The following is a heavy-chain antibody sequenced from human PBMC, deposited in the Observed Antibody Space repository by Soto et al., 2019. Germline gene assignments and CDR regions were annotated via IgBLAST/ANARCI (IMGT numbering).Heavy chain of an antibody. CDR3: ARTEMYYDFWSGYYPPLYFDY. D-gene: IGHD3-3*01. CDR1: GGSISSSSYY. CDR2: IYYSGST. V-gene: IGHV4-39*01. Sequence: QLQLQESGPGLVKPSETLSLTCTVSGGSISSSSYYWGWIRQPPGKGLEWIGSIYYSGSTYYNPSLTSRVTISVDTSKNQFSLKLSSVTAADTAVYYCARTEMYYDFWSGYYPPLYFDYWGQGTLVTVSS. J-gene: IGHJ4*02.